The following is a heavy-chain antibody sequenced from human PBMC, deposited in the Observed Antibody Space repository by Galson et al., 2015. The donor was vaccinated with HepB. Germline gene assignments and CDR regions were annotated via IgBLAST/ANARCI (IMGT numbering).Heavy chain of an antibody. V-gene: IGHV1-46*03. CDR3: AGESGSSSRYFDY. J-gene: IGHJ4*02. CDR1: GHTFTSYY. Sequence: SVKVSCKGSGHTFTSYYVHWVRQAPGQGLEWMGIINPTGGSTTYGQKFQGRVTLTRDRTTSTVYMELSSLGSEDTAVYYCAGESGSSSRYFDYWGQGTLVTVSS. CDR2: INPTGGST. D-gene: IGHD3-3*01.